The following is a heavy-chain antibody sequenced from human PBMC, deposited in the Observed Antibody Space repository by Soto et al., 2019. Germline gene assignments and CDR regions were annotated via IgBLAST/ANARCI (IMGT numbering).Heavy chain of an antibody. CDR3: ARGITPVTTFDY. Sequence: LSLTCAVSGVSIGSGGYSWSWIRQPPGKGLEWIGYIYHSGSTYYNPSLKSRVTISVDRSKNQFSLKLSSVTAADTAVYYCARGITPVTTFDYWGQGTLVTVSS. CDR2: IYHSGST. D-gene: IGHD4-4*01. V-gene: IGHV4-30-2*01. CDR1: GVSIGSGGYS. J-gene: IGHJ4*02.